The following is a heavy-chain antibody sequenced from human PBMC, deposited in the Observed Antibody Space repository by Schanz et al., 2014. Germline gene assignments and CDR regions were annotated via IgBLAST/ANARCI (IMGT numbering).Heavy chain of an antibody. V-gene: IGHV4-39*01. CDR2: VFYTGTT. CDR3: ARHGPLAGIPLDY. CDR1: GGSINSNSYY. Sequence: QLQLQESGPGLVKPSETLSLICSVSGGSINSNSYYWGWIRQPPGKGLEWIGNVFYTGTTYTNPSPRGRLPLPVEPSNNQFPLNLPSVTAADTAVYFCARHGPLAGIPLDYWGRGTLVTVSS. D-gene: IGHD6-19*01. J-gene: IGHJ4*02.